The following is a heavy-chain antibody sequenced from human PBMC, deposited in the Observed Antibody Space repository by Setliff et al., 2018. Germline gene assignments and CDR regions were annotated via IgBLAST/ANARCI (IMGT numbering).Heavy chain of an antibody. V-gene: IGHV4-59*08. CDR1: GASTTTYY. D-gene: IGHD1-26*01. Sequence: SETLSLTCAVSGASTTTYYWSWIRQPPGKGLEWIGYVFYGGSTKFNPPLKSRASISVDTTKNQFSLRLISVTAADTAIYYCARHLGPWDPVDYWGPGTLVTVS. J-gene: IGHJ4*02. CDR2: VFYGGST. CDR3: ARHLGPWDPVDY.